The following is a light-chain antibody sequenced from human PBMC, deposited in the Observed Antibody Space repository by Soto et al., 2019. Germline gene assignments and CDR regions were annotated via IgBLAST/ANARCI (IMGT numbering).Light chain of an antibody. V-gene: IGKV1-27*01. CDR3: QKYSSVIT. CDR1: QGISNF. Sequence: DIQMNQSPSSLSASVGDRVTITCRASQGISNFLAWYQQKPGKVPKLPISAASTLQSGVPSRFSGSGSGTDFTLTITSLQPEDVATYYCQKYSSVITFGQGTRLEIK. CDR2: AAS. J-gene: IGKJ5*01.